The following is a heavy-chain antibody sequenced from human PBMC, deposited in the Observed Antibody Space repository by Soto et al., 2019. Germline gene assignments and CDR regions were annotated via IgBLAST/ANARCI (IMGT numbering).Heavy chain of an antibody. CDR2: MVSDGSKI. CDR3: AREATSGTYGGFWIDS. D-gene: IGHD1-7*01. V-gene: IGHV3-33*01. CDR1: GFTFSAYG. Sequence: QVQLVESGGGVVQPGTSLRLSCAASGFTFSAYGMHWVRQAPGKGLEWVALMVSDGSKIYYADSVKGRFTISRDNCKHPLYLHVDSLSAEDMGVDCCAREATSGTYGGFWIDSWGQGTLVSVGS. J-gene: IGHJ4*02.